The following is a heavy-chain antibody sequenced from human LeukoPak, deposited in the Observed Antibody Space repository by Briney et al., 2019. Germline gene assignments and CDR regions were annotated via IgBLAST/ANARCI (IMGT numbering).Heavy chain of an antibody. Sequence: GGSLRLSCAASGFTFSSYAMSWVRQAPGKGLEWVSAVRGSGGSTYFADSVKGRFTISRDNSKNTLYLQMNSLRAEDTAVYYCAKASPPQYDFWSGYYSGYWGQGTLVTVSS. D-gene: IGHD3-3*01. CDR1: GFTFSSYA. CDR2: VRGSGGST. J-gene: IGHJ4*02. V-gene: IGHV3-23*01. CDR3: AKASPPQYDFWSGYYSGY.